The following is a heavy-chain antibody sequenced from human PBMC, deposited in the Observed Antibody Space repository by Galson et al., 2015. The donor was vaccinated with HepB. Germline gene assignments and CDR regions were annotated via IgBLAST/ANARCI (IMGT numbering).Heavy chain of an antibody. CDR1: GFTFSSYA. D-gene: IGHD2-21*01. J-gene: IGHJ4*02. Sequence: SLRLSCAASGFTFSSYAMSWVRQAPGKGLEWVSAISGSGGSTYYADSVKGRFTISRDNSKNTLYLQMNSLRAEDTAVYYCAKDRGIRILTYYFDYWGQGTLVTVSS. V-gene: IGHV3-23*01. CDR3: AKDRGIRILTYYFDY. CDR2: ISGSGGST.